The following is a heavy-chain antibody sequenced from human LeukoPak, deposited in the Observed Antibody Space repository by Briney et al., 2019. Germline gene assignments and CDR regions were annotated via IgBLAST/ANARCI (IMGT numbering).Heavy chain of an antibody. V-gene: IGHV3-48*01. J-gene: IGHJ4*02. CDR3: ARELYSSSWYQGGGFDY. CDR2: ISSSGTTI. CDR1: GFIFSNYG. D-gene: IGHD6-13*01. Sequence: GGSLRLSCAGSGFIFSNYGMNWVRQAPGKGLEWVSYISSSGTTIYYADSVKGRFTISRDNSKNTLYLQMNSLRAEDTAVYYCARELYSSSWYQGGGFDYWGQGTLVTVSS.